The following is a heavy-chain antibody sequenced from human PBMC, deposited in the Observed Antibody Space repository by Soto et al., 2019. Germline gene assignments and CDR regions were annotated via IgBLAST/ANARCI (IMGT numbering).Heavy chain of an antibody. CDR2: ISSSGSST. Sequence: EVQLLESGGGLVQPGGSLRLSCAASGITFSSYAMNWVRQAPGKGLEWVSAISSSGSSTYYADSVKGRFTISRDNSKNTLFLQMNSLRAADTAVYYCAKDSLRPFRVGATPPPLYYYYGIDVWGQGTTVTVSS. D-gene: IGHD1-26*01. CDR3: AKDSLRPFRVGATPPPLYYYYGIDV. V-gene: IGHV3-23*01. CDR1: GITFSSYA. J-gene: IGHJ6*02.